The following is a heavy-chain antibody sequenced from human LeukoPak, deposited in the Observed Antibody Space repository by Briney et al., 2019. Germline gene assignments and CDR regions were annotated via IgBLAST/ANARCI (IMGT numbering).Heavy chain of an antibody. V-gene: IGHV4-34*01. Sequence: SETLSLTCAVYGGSFSGYYWSWIRQPPGKGLEWIGEINHSGSTNYNPSLKSRVTISVDTSKNHFSLKLSSVTAADTAVYYCARGPTPEGITGTPFDYWGQGTLVTVSS. CDR2: INHSGST. D-gene: IGHD1-20*01. J-gene: IGHJ4*02. CDR1: GGSFSGYY. CDR3: ARGPTPEGITGTPFDY.